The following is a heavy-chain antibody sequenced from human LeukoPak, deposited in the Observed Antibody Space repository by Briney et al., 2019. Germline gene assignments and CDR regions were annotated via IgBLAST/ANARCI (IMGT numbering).Heavy chain of an antibody. D-gene: IGHD3-22*01. CDR3: ARVAVTVTPIVVVIYLVDY. CDR2: ISSSSSTI. J-gene: IGHJ4*02. V-gene: IGHV3-48*01. Sequence: GGSLRLSCAASGFTFSSYSMNWVRQAPGKGLEWVAYISSSSSTIYYAHAVKGRFTITRDNAKNSLYLQMNSLRAEDPAVYYCARVAVTVTPIVVVIYLVDYWGQGTLVTVSS. CDR1: GFTFSSYS.